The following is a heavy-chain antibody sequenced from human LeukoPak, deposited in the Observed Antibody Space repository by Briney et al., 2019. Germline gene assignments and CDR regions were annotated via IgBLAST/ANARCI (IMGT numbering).Heavy chain of an antibody. Sequence: GGSLRLSCAASGFTFSSYSMNWVRQAPGKGLEWVSSISSSSSYIYYADSVKGRFTISRDNAKNSLYLQMNSLRAEDTAVYYCARGTGGYVWGSYRYMDYWGQETLVTVSS. CDR2: ISSSSSYI. J-gene: IGHJ4*02. CDR1: GFTFSSYS. CDR3: ARGTGGYVWGSYRYMDY. V-gene: IGHV3-21*01. D-gene: IGHD3-16*02.